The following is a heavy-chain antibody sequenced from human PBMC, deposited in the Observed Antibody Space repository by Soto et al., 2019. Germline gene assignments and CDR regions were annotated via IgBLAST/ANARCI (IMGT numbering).Heavy chain of an antibody. V-gene: IGHV5-51*01. Sequence: GESLKISCEGSGYSFRNYWIGWVRQVPGTGLEWVGIIYPGDSDTIYNPSFQGHVIISADKSISTAYLQWSSLKASDTAIYYCARPKAYSDDDSYENCFDHWGQGILVTVSS. D-gene: IGHD5-12*01. J-gene: IGHJ5*02. CDR2: IYPGDSDT. CDR3: ARPKAYSDDDSYENCFDH. CDR1: GYSFRNYW.